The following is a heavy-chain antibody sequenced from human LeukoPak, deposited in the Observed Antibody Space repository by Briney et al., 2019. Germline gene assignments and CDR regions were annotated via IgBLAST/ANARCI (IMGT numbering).Heavy chain of an antibody. CDR2: FSATDGSA. V-gene: IGHV3-23*01. Sequence: GGSLRLSCAASGFTVSSYGMTWFGQAPGKGLDWVSAFSATDGSAQYAESVRGRFTISRDNSKNSLYLQMNSLRDEDTAVYFCAKARIAAAGTGAFDVWGQGTMVTVSS. J-gene: IGHJ3*01. CDR1: GFTVSSYG. D-gene: IGHD6-13*01. CDR3: AKARIAAAGTGAFDV.